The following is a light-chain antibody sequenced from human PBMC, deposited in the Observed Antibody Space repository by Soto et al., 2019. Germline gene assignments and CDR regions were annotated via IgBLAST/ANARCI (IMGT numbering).Light chain of an antibody. J-gene: IGKJ1*01. V-gene: IGKV1-39*01. CDR3: QKSDSTAGT. CDR2: SAS. Sequence: IQMPRAPYSLSASVGDSVTITCRTSQTINNYLNWYQQKPGKAPKLLVYSASNLQSGVPSRFSVIGSGTNYALTIRYLQPEDFTTHICQKSDSTAGTFGQGTKVDI. CDR1: QTINNY.